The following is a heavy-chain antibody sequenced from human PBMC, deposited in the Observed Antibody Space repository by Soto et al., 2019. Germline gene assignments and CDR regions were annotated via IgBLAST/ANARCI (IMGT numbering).Heavy chain of an antibody. D-gene: IGHD3-22*01. J-gene: IGHJ6*03. CDR1: GGTFSAYY. Sequence: QVQLQQWGAGLVEPSETLSLTCAVHGGTFSAYYWSWIRQAPGKGLEWIGEINHRGSATYSPSLKSRVTISVDTCKDQFSLRLTSLTAADTAVYFCARGGWGISSTPYYDNYYYMDIWGKGTTVTVSS. CDR3: ARGGWGISSTPYYDNYYYMDI. V-gene: IGHV4-34*01. CDR2: INHRGSA.